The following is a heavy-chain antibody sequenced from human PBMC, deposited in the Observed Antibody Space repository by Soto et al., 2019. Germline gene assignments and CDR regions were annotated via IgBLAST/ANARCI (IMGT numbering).Heavy chain of an antibody. CDR1: GFTFSSYE. J-gene: IGHJ4*02. CDR2: ISSSGSTI. Sequence: QPGGSLRLSCAASGFTFSSYEMNWVRQAPGKGLEWVSYISSSGSTIYYADSVKGRFTISRDNAKNSLYLQMNSLRAEDTAVYYCASLIAVAGNFDYWGQGTLVTVSS. V-gene: IGHV3-48*03. D-gene: IGHD6-19*01. CDR3: ASLIAVAGNFDY.